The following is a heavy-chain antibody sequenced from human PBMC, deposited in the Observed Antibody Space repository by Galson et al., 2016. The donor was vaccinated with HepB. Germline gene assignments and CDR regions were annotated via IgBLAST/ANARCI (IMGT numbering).Heavy chain of an antibody. V-gene: IGHV3-23*01. Sequence: STYSADSVKGRFTISRDNSKNTLYLQMKSLRAEDTAIYYCAKGPDFWSGYYHFDYWGQGTLVTVSS. CDR3: AKGPDFWSGYYHFDY. J-gene: IGHJ4*02. CDR2: ST. D-gene: IGHD3-3*01.